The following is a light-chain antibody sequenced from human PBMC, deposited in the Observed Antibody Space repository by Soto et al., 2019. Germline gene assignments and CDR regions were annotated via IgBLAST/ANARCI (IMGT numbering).Light chain of an antibody. V-gene: IGLV2-14*01. J-gene: IGLJ1*01. CDR3: NSYTSKSTGV. CDR2: EVS. Sequence: QSVLTQPASVSGSPGQSITISCTGTSSDVGGYNYVSWYQQHPGKAPKLIIYEVSNRPSGVSNRFSGSKSGNTASLTISGLQAEYDADYYCNSYTSKSTGVFGTGTKVTVL. CDR1: SSDVGGYNY.